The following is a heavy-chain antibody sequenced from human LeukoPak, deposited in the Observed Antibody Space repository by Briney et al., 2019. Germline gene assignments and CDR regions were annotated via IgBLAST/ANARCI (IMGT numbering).Heavy chain of an antibody. CDR1: GFTLSIYG. D-gene: IGHD4-23*01. V-gene: IGHV3-30*18. J-gene: IGHJ6*02. CDR3: ANWGGQDGGNSGLEYYYGVDV. CDR2: ISYDGSNK. Sequence: EAGGSLRLSCAASGFTLSIYGMLWVREARGKGVEGVGAISYDGSNKYYAECVKGRFTISSHNSNNTLYLQMNTLRAEDTAVYYCANWGGQDGGNSGLEYYYGVDVWGQGTTVTVSS.